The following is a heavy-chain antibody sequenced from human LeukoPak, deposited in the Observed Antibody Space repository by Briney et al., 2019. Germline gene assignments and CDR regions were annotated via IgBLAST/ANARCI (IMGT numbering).Heavy chain of an antibody. V-gene: IGHV4-39*01. Sequence: SETLSLTCTVSGGSISSSSYYWGWIRQPPGKGLEWIGSIYYSGSTYYNPSLKSRVTISVDRSKNQFSLKLSSVTAADTAVYYCARLHITMIVVVITDWYFDLWGRGTLVTVSS. CDR2: IYYSGST. J-gene: IGHJ2*01. CDR1: GGSISSSSYY. CDR3: ARLHITMIVVVITDWYFDL. D-gene: IGHD3-22*01.